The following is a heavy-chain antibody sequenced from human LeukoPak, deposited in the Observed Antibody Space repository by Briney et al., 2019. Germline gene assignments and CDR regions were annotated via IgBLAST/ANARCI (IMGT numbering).Heavy chain of an antibody. V-gene: IGHV3-21*01. Sequence: GGSLRLSCAASGFTFTSYTMNWVRQAPGKGLEWVSDISSSGSYIDYADSVKGRFTISRDNAKNSLFLQMNSLRAEDTAVYYCARSLIADGAFDIWGQGTMVTVSS. D-gene: IGHD2-21*01. CDR2: ISSSGSYI. CDR3: ARSLIADGAFDI. CDR1: GFTFTSYT. J-gene: IGHJ3*02.